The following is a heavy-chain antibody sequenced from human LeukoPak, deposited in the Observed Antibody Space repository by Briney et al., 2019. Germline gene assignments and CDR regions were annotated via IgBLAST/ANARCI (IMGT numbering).Heavy chain of an antibody. CDR2: FDREDDEA. Sequence: ASVKVSCKISGYSLSELSIHWLRQAPGKGLEWMGGFDREDDEAIYAQSFQGRVTMTEDTSTDTAYMELSSLRSEDTAVYYCATDPHGRYFDYWGQGTLVTVSS. J-gene: IGHJ4*02. V-gene: IGHV1-24*01. CDR1: GYSLSELS. CDR3: ATDPHGRYFDY.